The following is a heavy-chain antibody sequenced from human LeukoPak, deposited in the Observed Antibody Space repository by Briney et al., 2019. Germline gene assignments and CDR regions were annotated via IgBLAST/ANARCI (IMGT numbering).Heavy chain of an antibody. Sequence: PGGSLRLSCVASGLSFSDYYMSWIRQAPGKGLGWVSYISNSGSTMYHADSVKGRFTISRDNAKKSLYLQMNSLRDEDTAVYYCASEFGAVRDRDAFDIWGLGTMVTVSS. D-gene: IGHD3-16*01. J-gene: IGHJ3*02. CDR2: ISNSGSTM. V-gene: IGHV3-11*01. CDR3: ASEFGAVRDRDAFDI. CDR1: GLSFSDYY.